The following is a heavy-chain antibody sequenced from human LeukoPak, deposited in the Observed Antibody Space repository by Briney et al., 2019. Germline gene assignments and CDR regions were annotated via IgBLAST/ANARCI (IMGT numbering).Heavy chain of an antibody. CDR3: VRDGGVSGYDLLNY. J-gene: IGHJ4*02. Sequence: GGSLRLSCAASGFTFSNYWMTWVRQAPGKGLEWVAHINQDGSKEYYMDSVKARFTISRDNAKNSLSLQMNSLRAEDTAVYYCVRDGGVSGYDLLNYWGQGTLVTVSS. CDR1: GFTFSNYW. D-gene: IGHD5-12*01. CDR2: INQDGSKE. V-gene: IGHV3-7*01.